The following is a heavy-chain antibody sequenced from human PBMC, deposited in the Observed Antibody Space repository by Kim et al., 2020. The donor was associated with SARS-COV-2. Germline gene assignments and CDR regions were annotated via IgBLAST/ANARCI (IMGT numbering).Heavy chain of an antibody. J-gene: IGHJ3*02. Sequence: GGSLRLSCATSGFTLSLYSMNWVRQSPGKGLEWVSHISGTGTITKHADSVRGRFTISRDNAKNSLFLQMNGLRAEDTAVYYCVRENYWALDIWRQGTMVTVSS. CDR2: ISGTGTIT. D-gene: IGHD2-15*01. CDR1: GFTLSLYS. CDR3: VRENYWALDI. V-gene: IGHV3-48*04.